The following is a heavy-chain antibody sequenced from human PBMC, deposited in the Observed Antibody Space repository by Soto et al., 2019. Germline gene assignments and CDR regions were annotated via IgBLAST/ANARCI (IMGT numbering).Heavy chain of an antibody. D-gene: IGHD3-22*01. CDR2: IYYAGTT. CDR1: GGSINNYY. V-gene: IGHV4-59*08. J-gene: IGHJ4*02. CDR3: ARLGGYYQALDS. Sequence: SETLSLTCSVSGGSINNYYWSWIRQPPGKGLEFIGYIYYAGTTTYNPSLKSRVTISVDISKNQFSLKLSSVTAADTAVYYCARLGGYYQALDSWGQGTLVTVSS.